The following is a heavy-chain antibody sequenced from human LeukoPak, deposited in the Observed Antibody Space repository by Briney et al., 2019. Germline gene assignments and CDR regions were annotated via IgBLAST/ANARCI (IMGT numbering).Heavy chain of an antibody. J-gene: IGHJ4*02. V-gene: IGHV4-59*01. CDR3: ARVSGSYFRSLYYFDY. D-gene: IGHD1-26*01. CDR2: IYSSGST. Sequence: SQTLSLTCSVSAGSISDYYWSWIRQPPGKGLEWIGHIYSSGSTNYNRSLKSRVTISLDTSRNQFSLEVNSVTAADTAVYYCARVSGSYFRSLYYFDYWGQGTLVTVSS. CDR1: AGSISDYY.